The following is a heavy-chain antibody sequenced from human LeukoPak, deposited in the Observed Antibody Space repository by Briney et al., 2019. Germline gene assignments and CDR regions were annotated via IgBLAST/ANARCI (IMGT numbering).Heavy chain of an antibody. Sequence: GGSLRLSCATSGFTFSNYAMNWVRQAPGKGLEWVSTISGSGGSTYYADSVKGRFTIFRDNSKNTLYMQMNSLRAEDTALYYCAKGMGPGGSEAFDYWGQGTLVTASS. CDR3: AKGMGPGGSEAFDY. CDR2: ISGSGGST. CDR1: GFTFSNYA. V-gene: IGHV3-23*01. J-gene: IGHJ4*02. D-gene: IGHD1-26*01.